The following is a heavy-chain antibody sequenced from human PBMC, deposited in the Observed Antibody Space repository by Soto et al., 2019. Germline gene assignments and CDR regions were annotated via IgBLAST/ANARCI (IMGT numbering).Heavy chain of an antibody. D-gene: IGHD3-22*01. J-gene: IGHJ4*02. V-gene: IGHV3-33*08. CDR3: ARPWAPDSSGFPNSYYFDY. CDR1: GFTFSDYY. Sequence: QVQLVESGGGLVKPGGSLRLSCAASGFTFSDYYMSWIRQAPGKGLEWVAVIWYDGSNKYYADSVKGRFTISRDNSKNTLYLQMNSLRAEDTAVYYCARPWAPDSSGFPNSYYFDYWGQGALVTVSS. CDR2: IWYDGSNK.